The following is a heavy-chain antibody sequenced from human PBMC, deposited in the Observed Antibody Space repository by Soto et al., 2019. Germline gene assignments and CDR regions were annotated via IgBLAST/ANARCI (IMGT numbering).Heavy chain of an antibody. D-gene: IGHD1-7*01. V-gene: IGHV4-39*01. CDR3: ARHVSGGTMPNLYHYYMEV. Sequence: SETLSLTCTVSGGSISSSSYYWGWIRQPPGKGLERIGSIYYSGSTYYNPSLKSRVTISVDTTKNQFSLKLSSVTAADTAVYYCARHVSGGTMPNLYHYYMEVWGKGTMVTVSS. CDR2: IYYSGST. CDR1: GGSISSSSYY. J-gene: IGHJ6*03.